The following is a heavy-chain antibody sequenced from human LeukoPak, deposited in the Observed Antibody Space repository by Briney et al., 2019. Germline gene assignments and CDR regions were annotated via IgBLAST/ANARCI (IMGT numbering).Heavy chain of an antibody. Sequence: GASVKVSCKTSGYTFTGYYMHWVRQAPGQGLEWMGWINPNSGGTNYAQKFQGGVTMTRDTSISTAYMELSRLKSDDTAVYYCARDLDTAMAAMVNWGQGTLVTVSS. J-gene: IGHJ4*02. CDR1: GYTFTGYY. V-gene: IGHV1-2*02. CDR3: ARDLDTAMAAMVN. D-gene: IGHD5-18*01. CDR2: INPNSGGT.